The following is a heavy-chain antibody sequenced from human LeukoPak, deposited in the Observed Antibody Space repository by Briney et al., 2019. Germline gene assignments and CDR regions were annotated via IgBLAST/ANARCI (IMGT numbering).Heavy chain of an antibody. J-gene: IGHJ4*02. Sequence: PGGSLRLSCAASGFTFTNYWIHWVRQAPGKGLVWVSRIDIDGTGTSYADSVKGRFTISRDNAKNTVSLQMNSLKAEDTAVYYCGTVFDHWGPGILVTVSS. CDR1: GFTFTNYW. V-gene: IGHV3-74*01. CDR3: GTVFDH. CDR2: IDIDGTGT.